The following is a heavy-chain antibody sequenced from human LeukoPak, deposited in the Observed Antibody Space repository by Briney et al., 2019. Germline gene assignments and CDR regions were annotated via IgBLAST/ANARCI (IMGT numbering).Heavy chain of an antibody. Sequence: KSSETLSLTCAVYGGSFSGYYWGWIRQPPGKGLEWIGSMYSSGSTYYKSSLKSRVTISVDTSKNQFSLKLRSVTAADTAVYYCARSGSGYLRYYFDYWGQGTLVTVSS. CDR1: GGSFSGYY. D-gene: IGHD5-12*01. CDR3: ARSGSGYLRYYFDY. CDR2: MYSSGST. J-gene: IGHJ4*02. V-gene: IGHV4-34*01.